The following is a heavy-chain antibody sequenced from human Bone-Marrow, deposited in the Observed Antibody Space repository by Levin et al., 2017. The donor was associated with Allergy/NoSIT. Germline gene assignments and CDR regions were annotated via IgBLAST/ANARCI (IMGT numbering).Heavy chain of an antibody. CDR1: GFTFGRYA. V-gene: IGHV3-23*01. CDR3: ALDGGDY. Sequence: VASVKVSCAVSGFTFGRYAMMWVRQTPGKGLEWVSSITDNSSSTYYAESVNGRFTISRDNSKNTLSLRMNSLKAEDTALYYCALDGGDYWGQGTLVTVSS. J-gene: IGHJ4*02. CDR2: ITDNSSST.